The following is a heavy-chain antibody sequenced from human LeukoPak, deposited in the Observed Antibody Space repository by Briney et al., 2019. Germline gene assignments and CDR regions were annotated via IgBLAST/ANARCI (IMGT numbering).Heavy chain of an antibody. CDR2: IWYDGSNK. CDR3: ARDVERVGDYGYYYGMDV. Sequence: GGSLRLSCAASGFTFSTTWMSWVRQAPGKGLEWVAVIWYDGSNKYYADSVKGRFTISRDNSKNTLYLQMNSLRAEDTAVYYCARDVERVGDYGYYYGMDVWGQGTTVTVSS. V-gene: IGHV3-33*07. D-gene: IGHD4-17*01. J-gene: IGHJ6*02. CDR1: GFTFSTTW.